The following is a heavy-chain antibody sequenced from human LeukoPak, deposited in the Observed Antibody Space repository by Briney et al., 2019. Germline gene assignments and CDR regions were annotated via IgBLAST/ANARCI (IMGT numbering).Heavy chain of an antibody. Sequence: GGSLRLSCAASGFTFSNYNMFWARQAPGKGLEWVSYITSSSNTVHYADSVKGRFTLSRDNAKSSLYLQMNSLRAEDTAVYYCARDPPATIFGVVIHFDYWGQGTLVTVSS. D-gene: IGHD3-3*01. CDR3: ARDPPATIFGVVIHFDY. J-gene: IGHJ4*02. CDR1: GFTFSNYN. CDR2: ITSSSNTV. V-gene: IGHV3-48*01.